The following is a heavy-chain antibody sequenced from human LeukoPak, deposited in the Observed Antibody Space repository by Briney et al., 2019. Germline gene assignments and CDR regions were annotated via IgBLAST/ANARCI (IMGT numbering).Heavy chain of an antibody. J-gene: IGHJ3*02. CDR1: GGSIISKSYY. CDR3: ARDRLSQGAFDI. V-gene: IGHV4-39*07. Sequence: SETLSLTCTVSGGSIISKSYYWGWVRQPPGKGLEWIGSIYHSESVYYNPSLKSRIAISMDTSNNQFSLNLNSLTAADTAVYYCARDRLSQGAFDIWGQGTVVTVSS. CDR2: IYHSESV.